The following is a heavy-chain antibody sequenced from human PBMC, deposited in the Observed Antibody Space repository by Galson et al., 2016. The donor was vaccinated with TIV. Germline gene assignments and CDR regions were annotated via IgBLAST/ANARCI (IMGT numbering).Heavy chain of an antibody. Sequence: SLRLSCAASGFTFNTNPMSWIRQAPGKGLESVSTSSGSGDTIYYAVSVKGRFTISSDNSKGTLYLQMSNQRVDDTAIYFCAKTQVDIVVAPAATPRYYFDYWGQGTLVTVSS. D-gene: IGHD2-2*02. CDR3: AKTQVDIVVAPAATPRYYFDY. V-gene: IGHV3-23*01. CDR2: SSGSGDTI. CDR1: GFTFNTNP. J-gene: IGHJ4*02.